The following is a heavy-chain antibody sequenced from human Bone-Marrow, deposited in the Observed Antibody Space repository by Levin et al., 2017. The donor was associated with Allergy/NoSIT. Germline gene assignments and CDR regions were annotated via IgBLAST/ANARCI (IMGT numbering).Heavy chain of an antibody. CDR3: AKEQEWFGEFRDGFDI. CDR1: GFTFSSYA. D-gene: IGHD3-10*01. Sequence: GGSLRLSCAASGFTFSSYAMSWVRQAPGKGLEWVSVIGGGGRTTFYADSVKGRFTISRDNSKNTLYLQMNSLLAEDTAVYYCAKEQEWFGEFRDGFDIWGQGTMVTVSS. J-gene: IGHJ3*02. CDR2: IGGGGRTT. V-gene: IGHV3-23*01.